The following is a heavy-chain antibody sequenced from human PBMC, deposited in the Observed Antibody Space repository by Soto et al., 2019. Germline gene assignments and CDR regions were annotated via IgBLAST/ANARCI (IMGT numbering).Heavy chain of an antibody. D-gene: IGHD1-26*01. CDR1: GYIFTNSW. CDR2: IYPGDSDT. V-gene: IGHV5-51*01. CDR3: ASDLVGASDSYGLDV. J-gene: IGHJ6*02. Sequence: GESLKISCKGSGYIFTNSWIGWVRQMPGKGLEWMGIIYPGDSDTRYSPSFQGQVTISADKSITTAYLQWSSLTASDTAVYYCASDLVGASDSYGLDVWGQGTPVTVSS.